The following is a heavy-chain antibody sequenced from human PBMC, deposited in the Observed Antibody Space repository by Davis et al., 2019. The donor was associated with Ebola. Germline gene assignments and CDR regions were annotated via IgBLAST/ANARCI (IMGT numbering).Heavy chain of an antibody. CDR3: ARDPSRRDLNHALGWFDS. J-gene: IGHJ5*01. CDR2: IIPFFGIA. D-gene: IGHD1-14*01. CDR1: FCTFISYA. Sequence: SVPVSCKASFCTFISYAISWVRQAPGQGLEWMGAIIPFFGIANYAEKFQGLVAITADESTSTAFLEVNSLKSEDTAMYYCARDPSRRDLNHALGWFDSWGQGTLVTVTS. V-gene: IGHV1-69*13.